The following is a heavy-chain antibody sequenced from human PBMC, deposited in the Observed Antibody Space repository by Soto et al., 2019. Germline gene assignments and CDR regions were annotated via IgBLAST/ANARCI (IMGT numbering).Heavy chain of an antibody. V-gene: IGHV1-2*02. D-gene: IGHD1-26*01. CDR1: GYTFTGYY. CDR2: INPNSGST. Sequence: ASVKVSCKASGYTFTGYYMHWVRQAAGQRLEWMGWINPNSGSTNYAQKFQGRVTMTRDMSITTVYMELNNLTPDDTAVYYCGRARSGQLGVFYWGQGTPGSVAS. CDR3: GRARSGQLGVFY. J-gene: IGHJ4*02.